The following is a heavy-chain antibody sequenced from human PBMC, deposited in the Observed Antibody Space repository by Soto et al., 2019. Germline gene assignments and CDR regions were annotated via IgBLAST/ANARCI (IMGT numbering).Heavy chain of an antibody. CDR2: INHSGST. D-gene: IGHD3-3*01. Sequence: PSETLSLTCAVYGGSFSGYYWSWIRQPPGKGLEWIGEINHSGSTNYNPSLKSRVTILVDTSKNQFSLKLSSVTAADTAVYYCARSVGGFLEWLLSPYFDYWGQGTLVTVSS. CDR3: ARSVGGFLEWLLSPYFDY. J-gene: IGHJ4*02. V-gene: IGHV4-34*01. CDR1: GGSFSGYY.